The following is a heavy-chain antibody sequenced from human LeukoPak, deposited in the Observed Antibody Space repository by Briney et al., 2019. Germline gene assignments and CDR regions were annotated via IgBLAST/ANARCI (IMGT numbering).Heavy chain of an antibody. Sequence: AGGSLRLSCAASGFTFSSYAMSWVRQAPGKGLEWVSAISGSGGSTYYADSVKGRFTISRDNSKNTLYLQMNSLRAEDTAVYYCAKVPDILTGYFDYWGQGTLVTVSS. CDR1: GFTFSSYA. D-gene: IGHD3-9*01. CDR2: ISGSGGST. J-gene: IGHJ4*02. CDR3: AKVPDILTGYFDY. V-gene: IGHV3-23*01.